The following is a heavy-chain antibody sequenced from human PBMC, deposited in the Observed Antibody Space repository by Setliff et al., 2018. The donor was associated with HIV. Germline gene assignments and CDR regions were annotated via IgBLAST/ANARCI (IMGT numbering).Heavy chain of an antibody. V-gene: IGHV1-18*01. D-gene: IGHD3-16*01. CDR2: ISTYNGNT. CDR3: ARGGDYMDV. CDR1: GYTLTSKG. Sequence: SVKVSCKASGYTLTSKGISWLRQAPGQGLDWMGWISTYNGNTNYAQKFQGRVTMTTDTSTSTAYMELRSLRSDDTAAYYCARGGDYMDVWGKGTTVTVSS. J-gene: IGHJ6*03.